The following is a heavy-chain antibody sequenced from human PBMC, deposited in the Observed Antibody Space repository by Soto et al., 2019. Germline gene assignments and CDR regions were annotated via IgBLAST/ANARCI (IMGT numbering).Heavy chain of an antibody. CDR2: IYHSGST. J-gene: IGHJ4*02. CDR3: ARGRAYYDSSGYYYVDH. Sequence: QVQLQESGPGLVKPSQTLSLTCTVSGGSISSDDYYCIWIRQPPGKGLEWIGYIYHSGSTYYNPSLKSRVSISVDTSRNQFSLKLSSVTAADTAVYYCARGRAYYDSSGYYYVDHWGQGDLVTVSS. V-gene: IGHV4-30-4*01. D-gene: IGHD3-22*01. CDR1: GGSISSDDYY.